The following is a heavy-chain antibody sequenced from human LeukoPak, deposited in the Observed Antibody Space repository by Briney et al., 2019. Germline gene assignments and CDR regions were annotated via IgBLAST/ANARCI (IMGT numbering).Heavy chain of an antibody. J-gene: IGHJ6*02. CDR2: IYSGGST. D-gene: IGHD6-19*01. V-gene: IGHV3-53*01. Sequence: GGSLRLSCAASGFTVSSNYMSWVRQAPGKGLEWVSVIYSGGSTYYADSVKGRFTISRDNSKNTLYLQMNSLRAEDTAVYYCARDRSQYSSGWSPSYYYYGMDVWGQGTTVTVSS. CDR1: GFTVSSNY. CDR3: ARDRSQYSSGWSPSYYYYGMDV.